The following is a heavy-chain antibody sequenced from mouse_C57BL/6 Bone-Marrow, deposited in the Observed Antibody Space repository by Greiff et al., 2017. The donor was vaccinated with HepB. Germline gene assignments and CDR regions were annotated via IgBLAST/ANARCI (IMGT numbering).Heavy chain of an antibody. Sequence: EVQLVESGGGLVQPKGSLKLSCAASGFSFNTYAMNWVRQAPGKGLEWVARIRSKSNNYATYYADSVKDRFTISRDDSESMLYLQMNNLKTEDTAMYYCAIYYYGSSPYWYFDVWGTGTTVTVSS. CDR1: GFSFNTYA. CDR3: AIYYYGSSPYWYFDV. J-gene: IGHJ1*03. D-gene: IGHD1-1*01. CDR2: IRSKSNNYAT. V-gene: IGHV10-1*01.